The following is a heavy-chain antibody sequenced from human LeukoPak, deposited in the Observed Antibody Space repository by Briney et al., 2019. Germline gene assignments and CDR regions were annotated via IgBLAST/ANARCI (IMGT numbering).Heavy chain of an antibody. CDR2: IIPIFGTA. CDR3: ARWRGYSSGWYYFDY. J-gene: IGHJ4*02. V-gene: IGHV1-69*13. D-gene: IGHD6-19*01. CDR1: GYTFTSYA. Sequence: SVKVSCKASGYTFTSYAMHWVRQAPGQRLEWMGGIIPIFGTANYAQKFQGRVTITADESTSTAYMELSSLRSEDTAVYYCARWRGYSSGWYYFDYWGQGTLVTVSS.